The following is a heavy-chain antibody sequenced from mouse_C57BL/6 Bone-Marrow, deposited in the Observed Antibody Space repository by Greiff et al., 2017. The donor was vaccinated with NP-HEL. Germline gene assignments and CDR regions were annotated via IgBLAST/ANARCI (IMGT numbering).Heavy chain of an antibody. CDR2: IDPENGDT. CDR3: TTYSNYAMDY. V-gene: IGHV14-4*01. Sequence: VQLQQSGAELVRPGASVKLSCTASGFNIKDDYMHWVKQMPEQGLEWIGWIDPENGDTEYASKFQGKATITADTSSNTAYLQLSSLTSEDTAVYYCTTYSNYAMDYWGQGTSVTVSS. CDR1: GFNIKDDY. J-gene: IGHJ4*01. D-gene: IGHD2-5*01.